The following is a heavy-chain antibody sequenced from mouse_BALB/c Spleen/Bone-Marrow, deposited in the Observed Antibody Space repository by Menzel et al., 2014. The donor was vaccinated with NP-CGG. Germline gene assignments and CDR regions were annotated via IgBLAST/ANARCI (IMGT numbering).Heavy chain of an antibody. CDR1: GYTFTSYY. Sequence: VKLQESGPELVKPGASVRISCKASGYTFTSYYIHWVKQRPGQGLEWIGWIYPGNVNTKYNEKFKVKATLTADKSSSQAYMQLSSQTSEDSEVYFCARHKWAMDYWGQGTSVTVSS. CDR2: IYPGNVNT. V-gene: IGHV1S56*01. CDR3: ARHKWAMDY. D-gene: IGHD1-3*01. J-gene: IGHJ4*01.